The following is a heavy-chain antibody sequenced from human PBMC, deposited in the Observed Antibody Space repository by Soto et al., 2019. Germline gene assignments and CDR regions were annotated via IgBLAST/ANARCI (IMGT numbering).Heavy chain of an antibody. CDR3: AKDGIVLRGLRPSYMDV. D-gene: IGHD3-10*01. Sequence: PSETLSLTCTVSGGSISSYYWSWIRQPPGKGLEWIGYIYYSGSTNYNPSFKSRVTISRDNSKNTLYLQMNSLRAEDTAVYFCAKDGIVLRGLRPSYMDVWGKGTTVTVSS. V-gene: IGHV4-59*12. CDR2: IYYSGST. CDR1: GGSISSYY. J-gene: IGHJ6*03.